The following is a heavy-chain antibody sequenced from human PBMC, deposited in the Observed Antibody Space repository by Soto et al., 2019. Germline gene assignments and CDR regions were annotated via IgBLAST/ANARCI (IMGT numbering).Heavy chain of an antibody. V-gene: IGHV1-18*04. CDR3: ARDMDSYDSSGYYFDY. Sequence: ASVKVSCKASGYTFTSYGISWVRQAPGQGLEWMGWISAYNGNTNYAQKLQGRVAMTTDTSTSTAYMELRSLRSDDTAVYYCARDMDSYDSSGYYFDYWGQGTLVTVSS. J-gene: IGHJ4*02. D-gene: IGHD3-22*01. CDR2: ISAYNGNT. CDR1: GYTFTSYG.